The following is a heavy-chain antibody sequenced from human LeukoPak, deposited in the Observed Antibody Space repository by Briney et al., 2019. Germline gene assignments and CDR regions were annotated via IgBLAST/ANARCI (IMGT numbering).Heavy chain of an antibody. J-gene: IGHJ4*02. Sequence: PSETLSLTCAVYGGSFSGYYWSWIRQPPGKGLEWIGEINHSGSTNYNPSLKSRVTISVDTSKNQFSLKLSSVTAADTAVYYCARGWAQSTRVTMVRGVMLAFDYWGQGTLVTVSS. CDR1: GGSFSGYY. D-gene: IGHD3-10*01. CDR2: INHSGST. V-gene: IGHV4-34*01. CDR3: ARGWAQSTRVTMVRGVMLAFDY.